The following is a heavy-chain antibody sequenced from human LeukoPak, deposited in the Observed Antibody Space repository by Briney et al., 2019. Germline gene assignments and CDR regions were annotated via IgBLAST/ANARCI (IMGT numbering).Heavy chain of an antibody. CDR2: ISGGGGST. J-gene: IGHJ4*02. V-gene: IGHV3-23*01. CDR1: GFTFSSYA. Sequence: GGSLRLSCAASGFTFSSYAMSWVRQAPGKGLEWVSFISGGGGSTYFAGSVKGRFTISRDNSKNTLYLQMNSLRAEDTAVYYCAKLRRYCGGGICSDRYYFDYWGQGTLVTVSS. D-gene: IGHD2-15*01. CDR3: AKLRRYCGGGICSDRYYFDY.